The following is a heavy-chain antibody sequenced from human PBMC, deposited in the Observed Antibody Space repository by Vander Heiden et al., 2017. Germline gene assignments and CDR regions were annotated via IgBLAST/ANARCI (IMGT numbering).Heavy chain of an antibody. CDR1: GFTFSSYW. J-gene: IGHJ4*02. D-gene: IGHD2-15*01. CDR3: ARDTDGGNSFDY. CDR2: IKQDGSEK. Sequence: EVQLVESGGGLVQPGGSLRLSCAASGFTFSSYWMSWVRQAPGKGLEWVANIKQDGSEKYEGDAVKGRFTISRDNAKKSRYLKMKRMRAEDTAVYYYARDTDGGNSFDYWGQGTMVTVCS. V-gene: IGHV3-7*01.